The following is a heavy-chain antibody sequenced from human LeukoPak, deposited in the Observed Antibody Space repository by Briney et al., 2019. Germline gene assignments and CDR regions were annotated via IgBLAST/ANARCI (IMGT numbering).Heavy chain of an antibody. CDR2: INPSGGNT. CDR1: GYIFTSYY. D-gene: IGHD6-19*01. J-gene: IGHJ3*02. Sequence: ASVTVSCKASGYIFTSYYIHWVRQAPGQGLEWMGIINPSGGNTNYAQTFQGRVTMTRDTSISTAYMELSRLRSDDTAVYYCARLSSGWYFYAFDIWGQGTMVTVSS. V-gene: IGHV1-46*01. CDR3: ARLSSGWYFYAFDI.